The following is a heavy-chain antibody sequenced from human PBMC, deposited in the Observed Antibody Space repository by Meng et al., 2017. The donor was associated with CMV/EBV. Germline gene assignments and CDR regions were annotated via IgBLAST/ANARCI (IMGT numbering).Heavy chain of an antibody. J-gene: IGHJ4*03. CDR3: RAEAAAGTDIDY. CDR2: IRSKANSYAT. D-gene: IGHD6-13*01. CDR1: GFTFSGSA. V-gene: IGHV3-73*01. Sequence: GGSLRLSCAASGFTFSGSAMHWVRQASGKGLEWVGRIRSKANSYATAYAASVKGRFTISRDDSKNTAYLQMNSLKTEDTAVYYCRAEAAAGTDIDYWGQGTTVTVSS.